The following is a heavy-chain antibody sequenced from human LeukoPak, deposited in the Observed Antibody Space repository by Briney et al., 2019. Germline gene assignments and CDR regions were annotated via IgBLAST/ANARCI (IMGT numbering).Heavy chain of an antibody. Sequence: PSETLSLTCTVSGGSISSSSYYWGWIRQPPGKGLEWIGSIYYSGSTYYNPSLKSRVTISVDTSKNQFSLKLSSVTAADTAVYYCARGPADDRPMYSSSFYFDYWGQGALVTVSS. J-gene: IGHJ4*02. CDR3: ARGPADDRPMYSSSFYFDY. V-gene: IGHV4-39*07. CDR1: GGSISSSSYY. D-gene: IGHD6-13*01. CDR2: IYYSGST.